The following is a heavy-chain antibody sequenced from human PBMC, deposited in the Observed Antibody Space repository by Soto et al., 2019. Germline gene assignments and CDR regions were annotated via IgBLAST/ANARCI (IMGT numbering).Heavy chain of an antibody. CDR3: ARGPRGYSGYDWYY. Sequence: DSVQVSCKASGYAFTSYGISLVRRAPGQGLEWMGWISAYNGNTNYAQKLQGRVTMTTDTSTSTAYMELRSLRSDDTAVYYCARGPRGYSGYDWYYWGQGTMVTVSS. V-gene: IGHV1-18*04. D-gene: IGHD5-12*01. J-gene: IGHJ4*02. CDR2: ISAYNGNT. CDR1: GYAFTSYG.